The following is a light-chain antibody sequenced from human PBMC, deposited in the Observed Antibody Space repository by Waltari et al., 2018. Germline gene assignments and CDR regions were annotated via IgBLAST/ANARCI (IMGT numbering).Light chain of an antibody. CDR3: QQYQISPPEYA. J-gene: IGKJ2*01. CDR1: RSAFAASKNKTY. V-gene: IGKV4-1*01. CDR2: WAS. Sequence: DIVMTQSPDSLAGSLGEWATINCKSGRSAFAASKNKTYLSWYQQKPGQPPKLLIYWASTREAGVPDRFIGSGSGTEFTLTISSLQADDVAVYYCQQYQISPPEYAFGQGTKLEIK.